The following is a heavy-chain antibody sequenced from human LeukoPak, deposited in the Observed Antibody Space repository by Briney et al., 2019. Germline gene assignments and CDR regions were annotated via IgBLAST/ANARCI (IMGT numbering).Heavy chain of an antibody. CDR3: ARDGIAAAVSPYYYYGMDV. D-gene: IGHD6-13*01. J-gene: IGHJ6*02. V-gene: IGHV1-2*02. CDR2: INPNSGGT. CDR1: GYTFTGYY. Sequence: GASVKVSCKASGYTFTGYYMHWVRQAPGQGREWMGWINPNSGGTNYAQKFQGRVTMTRDTSISTAYMELSRLRSDDTAVYYCARDGIAAAVSPYYYYGMDVWGQGTTVTVSS.